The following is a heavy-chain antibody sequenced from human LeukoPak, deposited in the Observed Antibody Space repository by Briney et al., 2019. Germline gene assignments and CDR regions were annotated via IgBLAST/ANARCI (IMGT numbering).Heavy chain of an antibody. CDR2: ISDSGGST. V-gene: IGHV3-23*01. CDR3: TRVGYIDEGIDY. D-gene: IGHD5-24*01. J-gene: IGHJ4*02. Sequence: GSLRLSCAASGFTFSSYVMNWVRQAPGKGLEWVSGISDSGGSTYYADSVKGRFTISRDNSKNTLYLQMNSLRAEDTAIYYCTRVGYIDEGIDYWGQGTLVTVSS. CDR1: GFTFSSYV.